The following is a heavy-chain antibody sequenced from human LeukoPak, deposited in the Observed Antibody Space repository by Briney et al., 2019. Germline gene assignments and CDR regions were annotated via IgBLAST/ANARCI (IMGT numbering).Heavy chain of an antibody. CDR3: ARELSAAGRWGAFDI. CDR2: INPNSGDT. Sequence: ASVKVSCKASGYTFTGYHMHWVRQAPGQGLEWMGWINPNSGDTNYAQKFQGRVTMTRDTSISTAYMELSRLRSDDTAVYYCARELSAAGRWGAFDIWGQGTTVTVSS. V-gene: IGHV1-2*02. CDR1: GYTFTGYH. J-gene: IGHJ3*02. D-gene: IGHD6-13*01.